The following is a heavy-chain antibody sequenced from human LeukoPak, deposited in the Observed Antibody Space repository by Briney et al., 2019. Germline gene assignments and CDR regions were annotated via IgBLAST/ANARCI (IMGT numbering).Heavy chain of an antibody. CDR1: VSSDYY. V-gene: IGHV4-38-2*02. D-gene: IGHD1-14*01. CDR3: ARDSWPEVVRFDY. CDR2: VSRDGDT. J-gene: IGHJ4*02. Sequence: PSETLSLTCSVSVSSDYYWGWIRQPPGKGLEWIGSVSRDGDTYYSSSLKSRVTISIHTSQNQVSLRLTSVTAADTAVYYCARDSWPEVVRFDYWGQGILVTVSS.